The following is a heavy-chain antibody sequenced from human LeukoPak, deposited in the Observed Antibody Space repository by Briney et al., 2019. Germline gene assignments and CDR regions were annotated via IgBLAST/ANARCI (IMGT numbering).Heavy chain of an antibody. D-gene: IGHD3-10*01. J-gene: IGHJ4*02. CDR3: ARDRGDASPFDY. CDR1: GGTFSSYA. Sequence: ASVKVSCKASGGTFSSYAISWVRQAPGQGLEWMGGIIPIFGTANYAQKFQGRVTITADESTSTAYMELSSLRSEDTAVYYCARDRGDASPFDYWGQGTLVTVSS. V-gene: IGHV1-69*13. CDR2: IIPIFGTA.